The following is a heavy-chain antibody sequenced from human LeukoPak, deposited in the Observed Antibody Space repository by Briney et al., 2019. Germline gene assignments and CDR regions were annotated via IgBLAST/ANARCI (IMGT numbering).Heavy chain of an antibody. CDR2: IIPIFGTA. Sequence: SVKVSCKASGYTFINYAISWVRQAPGQGLEWMGGIIPIFGTANYAQKFQGRVTITADESTGTAYMELSSLRSEDTAVYYCAREVVGNYYDSSGYYYWGQGTLVTVSS. V-gene: IGHV1-69*13. CDR1: GYTFINYA. CDR3: AREVVGNYYDSSGYYY. D-gene: IGHD3-22*01. J-gene: IGHJ4*02.